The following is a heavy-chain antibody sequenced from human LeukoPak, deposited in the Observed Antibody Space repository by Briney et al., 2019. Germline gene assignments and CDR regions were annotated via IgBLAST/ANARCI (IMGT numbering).Heavy chain of an antibody. CDR3: ARDARDYYNGGGYYLDY. D-gene: IGHD3-22*01. V-gene: IGHV3-21*01. CDR2: ITTSSNYI. Sequence: GGSLRLSCAASGLTFTTYSMNWVRQAPGKGLEWVSSITTSSNYIYYADSVKGRFTISRDNAKNSLFLQMNSLRAEDTAVYYCARDARDYYNGGGYYLDYWGQGTLVTVSS. J-gene: IGHJ4*02. CDR1: GLTFTTYS.